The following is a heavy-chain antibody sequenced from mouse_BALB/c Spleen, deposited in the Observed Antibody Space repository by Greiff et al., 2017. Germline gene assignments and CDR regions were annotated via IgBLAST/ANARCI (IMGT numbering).Heavy chain of an antibody. D-gene: IGHD2-4*01. Sequence: QVQLKESGPGLVAPSQSLSITCTVSGFSLTSYDISWIRQPPGKGLEWLGVIWTGGGTNYNSAFMSRLSISKDNSKSQVFLKMNSLQTDDTAIYYCVRDRGMDDYDLYYAMDYWGQGTSVTVSS. J-gene: IGHJ4*01. CDR3: VRDRGMDDYDLYYAMDY. CDR2: IWTGGGT. V-gene: IGHV2-9-2*01. CDR1: GFSLTSYD.